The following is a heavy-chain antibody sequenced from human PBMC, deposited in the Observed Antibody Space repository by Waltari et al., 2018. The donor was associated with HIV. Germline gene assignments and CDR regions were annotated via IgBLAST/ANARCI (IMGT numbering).Heavy chain of an antibody. CDR1: GDSISNANW. Sequence: QVQLQESGPGLVKPSETLSLTCAVSGDSISNANWWTWVRQPPGRGREWIGEIYHSGRTNYSPSLRSRVTISVDKSKKHFSLTLSSVTAADTAIYFCTGSMKYEFDSWGQGILVSVS. CDR2: IYHSGRT. V-gene: IGHV4-4*02. D-gene: IGHD7-27*01. CDR3: TGSMKYEFDS. J-gene: IGHJ5*01.